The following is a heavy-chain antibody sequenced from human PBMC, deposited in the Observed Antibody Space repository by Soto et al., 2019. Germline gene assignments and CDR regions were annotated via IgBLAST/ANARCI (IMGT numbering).Heavy chain of an antibody. V-gene: IGHV3-30-3*01. D-gene: IGHD6-13*01. Sequence: PGGSLRLSCAASGFTFSSYAMHWVRQAPGKGLEWVAVISYDGSNKYYADSVKGRFTISRDNSKNTLYLQMNSLRAEDTAVYYCARDGSRWYGRLDYWGQGTLVTVSS. CDR3: ARDGSRWYGRLDY. CDR1: GFTFSSYA. J-gene: IGHJ4*02. CDR2: ISYDGSNK.